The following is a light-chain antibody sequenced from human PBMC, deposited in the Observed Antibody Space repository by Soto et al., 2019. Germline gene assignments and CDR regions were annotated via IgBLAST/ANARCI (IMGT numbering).Light chain of an antibody. CDR2: DVS. Sequence: QSALTQPASVSGSPGQSITISCTGTSSDVGGSTYVSWYQQHPGKAPKLIIFDVSKRPSGVPDRFSGSKSGNTASLTISGLQAEDEADYYCCSYAGTYTYVFGTGTKLTVL. J-gene: IGLJ1*01. CDR1: SSDVGGSTY. CDR3: CSYAGTYTYV. V-gene: IGLV2-11*01.